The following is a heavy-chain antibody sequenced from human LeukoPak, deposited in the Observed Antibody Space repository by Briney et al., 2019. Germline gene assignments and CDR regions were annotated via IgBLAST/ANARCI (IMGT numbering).Heavy chain of an antibody. D-gene: IGHD3-22*01. CDR2: IYSGGST. CDR3: AKDRDTMIVVVAIDY. CDR1: GFTVSSNY. Sequence: PGGSLRLSCAASGFTVSSNYMSWVRQAPGKGLEWVSVIYSGGSTYYADSVKGRFAISRDNSKNTLYLQMNSLRAEDTAVYYCAKDRDTMIVVVAIDYWGQGTLVTVSS. V-gene: IGHV3-53*01. J-gene: IGHJ4*02.